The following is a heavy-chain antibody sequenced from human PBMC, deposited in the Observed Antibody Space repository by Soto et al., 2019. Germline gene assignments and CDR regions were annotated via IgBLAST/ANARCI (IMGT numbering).Heavy chain of an antibody. J-gene: IGHJ6*02. CDR1: GFTFSSYS. CDR2: ISSSSSYI. V-gene: IGHV3-21*01. Sequence: ESGGGLVKPGGSLRLSCAASGFTFSSYSMNWVRQAPGKGLEWVSSISSSSSYIYYADSVKGRFTISRDNAKNSLYLQMNSLRAEDTAVYYCARDPEIQLWFLESYNSYYYGMDVWGQGTTVTVSS. D-gene: IGHD5-18*01. CDR3: ARDPEIQLWFLESYNSYYYGMDV.